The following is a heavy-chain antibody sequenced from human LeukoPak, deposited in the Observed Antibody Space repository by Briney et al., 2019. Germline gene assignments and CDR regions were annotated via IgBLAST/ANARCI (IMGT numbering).Heavy chain of an antibody. J-gene: IGHJ4*02. D-gene: IGHD6-19*01. CDR1: GFTFSSYA. CDR3: ARHSSLIAVAGEFDY. Sequence: GALRLSCAASGFTFSSYAMSWVRQAPGKGLEWVSAISGSGGSTYYADSVKGRFTISRDNSKNTLYLQMNSLRAEDTAVYYCARHSSLIAVAGEFDYWGQGTLVTVSS. CDR2: ISGSGGST. V-gene: IGHV3-23*01.